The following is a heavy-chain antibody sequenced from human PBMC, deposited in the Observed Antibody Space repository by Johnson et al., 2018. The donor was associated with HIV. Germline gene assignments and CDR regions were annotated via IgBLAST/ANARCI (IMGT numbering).Heavy chain of an antibody. V-gene: IGHV3-15*01. CDR2: IKSKSDGGTT. D-gene: IGHD6-19*01. J-gene: IGHJ3*02. CDR1: GFSFSYAW. Sequence: VQLVESGGGVVQPGRSLRLSCAASGFSFSYAWMSWVRQAPGKGLEWVGRIKSKSDGGTTDYAAPVKGRFTISRDDSKNTLYLQMHSLKTEDTAVYYCTTARNRLWSSSGWTGFWAFDIWGQGTMVTVSS. CDR3: TTARNRLWSSSGWTGFWAFDI.